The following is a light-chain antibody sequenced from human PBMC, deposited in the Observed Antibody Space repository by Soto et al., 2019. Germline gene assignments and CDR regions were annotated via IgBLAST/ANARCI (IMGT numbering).Light chain of an antibody. CDR3: QQYGSSGT. V-gene: IGKV3-15*01. Sequence: AVAPWCLANLSSRATQTIGNKLAWYLQRPGQAPRILMYGASTRATDIPARFSGSGSGTEFTLTFSRLETDDFPVYYSQQYGSSGTFDAGTRLDIK. CDR1: QTIGNK. J-gene: IGKJ4*02. CDR2: GAS.